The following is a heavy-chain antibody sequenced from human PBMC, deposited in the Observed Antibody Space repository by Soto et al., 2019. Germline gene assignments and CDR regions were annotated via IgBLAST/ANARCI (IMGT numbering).Heavy chain of an antibody. CDR1: GLTFSSYA. Sequence: EVQLLESGGGLVQPGGSLRLSCAASGLTFSSYAMIWVGQAPGKGLEWVSGITHSGGSTYYADSVKGRFTISRDNSENTLSLQMNSLRAEDTAVYYCAKVRSSGWYYWDYWGQGSLVTVSS. J-gene: IGHJ4*02. V-gene: IGHV3-23*01. CDR2: ITHSGGST. D-gene: IGHD6-19*01. CDR3: AKVRSSGWYYWDY.